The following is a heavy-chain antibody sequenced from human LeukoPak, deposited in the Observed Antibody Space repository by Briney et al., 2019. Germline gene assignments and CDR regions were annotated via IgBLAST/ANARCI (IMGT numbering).Heavy chain of an antibody. CDR3: ARETHDALDL. CDR1: GFTISGDA. Sequence: GTSLRLSCTASGFTISGDAMHWVRQAPGKGLQRVADISFDGTNKNYADSVKGRFTISRDNSKNTLFLQMNSLTTDDTALFYCARETHDALDLWGPGTLVTVSS. V-gene: IGHV3-30*04. J-gene: IGHJ3*01. CDR2: ISFDGTNK.